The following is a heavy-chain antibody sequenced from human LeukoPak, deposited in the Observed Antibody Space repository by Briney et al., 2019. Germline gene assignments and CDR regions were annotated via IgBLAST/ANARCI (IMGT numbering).Heavy chain of an antibody. CDR1: GFTFSSYG. V-gene: IGHV3-30*18. J-gene: IGHJ4*02. CDR2: ISYDGSNK. Sequence: GGSLRLSCAASGFTFSSYGMHWVRQAPGKGLEWVAVISYDGSNKYYADSVKGRFTISRDNSKNTLYLQMNSLRAEDTAVYYCAKDRGVPATMPGIFDYWGQGTLVTVSS. D-gene: IGHD2-2*01. CDR3: AKDRGVPATMPGIFDY.